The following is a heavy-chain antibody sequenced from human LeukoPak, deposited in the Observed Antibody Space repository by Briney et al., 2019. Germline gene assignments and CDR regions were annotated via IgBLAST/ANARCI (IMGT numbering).Heavy chain of an antibody. Sequence: GSLRLSCAASGFTVSSNYMSWVRQAPGKGLEWVGRIRSKTDGGTTDYAAPVKGRFTISRDDSKNTLYLQMNSLKTEDTAVYYCTTGTEQQWLSLDYWGQGTLVTVSS. J-gene: IGHJ4*02. CDR1: GFTVSSNY. CDR2: IRSKTDGGTT. CDR3: TTGTEQQWLSLDY. D-gene: IGHD6-19*01. V-gene: IGHV3-15*01.